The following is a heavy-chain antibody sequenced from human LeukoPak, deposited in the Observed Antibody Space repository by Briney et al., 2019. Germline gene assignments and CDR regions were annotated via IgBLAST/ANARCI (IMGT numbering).Heavy chain of an antibody. J-gene: IGHJ4*02. V-gene: IGHV4-61*07. Sequence: RQSPGKGLEWIAYGHHSESPNYNPSLKSRVTISVDRSNNRVSLQLSSVSAADTAVYYCARQNKGTVHHSPAAFHYWGQGTLVTVSS. D-gene: IGHD1-7*01. CDR3: ARQNKGTVHHSPAAFHY. CDR2: GHHSESP.